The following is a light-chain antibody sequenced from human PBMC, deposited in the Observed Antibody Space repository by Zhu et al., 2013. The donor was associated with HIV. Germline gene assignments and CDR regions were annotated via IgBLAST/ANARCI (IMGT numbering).Light chain of an antibody. CDR3: GTWDSSLSAGV. CDR2: RRN. CDR1: SSNIGSNY. V-gene: IGLV1-47*01. J-gene: IGLJ3*02. Sequence: QSALTQPPSASGTPGQRVTISCSGSSSNIGSNYVCWYQQLPGTAPKLLIYRRNERPSGVPDRFAGSKSGTSATLGITGLQTGDEADYYCGTWDSSLSAGVFGGGTKLTVL.